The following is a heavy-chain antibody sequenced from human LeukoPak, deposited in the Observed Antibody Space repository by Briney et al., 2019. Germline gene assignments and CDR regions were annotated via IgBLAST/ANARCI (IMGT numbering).Heavy chain of an antibody. J-gene: IGHJ5*02. CDR1: GYTFTSYY. V-gene: IGHV1-46*01. CDR3: ARGPPAARRERSHWFDP. D-gene: IGHD2-2*01. CDR2: INPSGGST. Sequence: ASVKVSCKASGYTFTSYYMHWVRQAPGQGLEWMGIINPSGGSTSYAQKFQGRVTMTRDTSTSTVHMQLSSLRAEDTAVYYWARGPPAARRERSHWFDPRGQGTLVTVSS.